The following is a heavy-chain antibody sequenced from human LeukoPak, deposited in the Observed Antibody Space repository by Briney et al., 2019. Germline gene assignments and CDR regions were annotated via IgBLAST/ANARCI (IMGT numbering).Heavy chain of an antibody. Sequence: PSETLSLTCTVSGYSISSGYYWGWIRQPPGKGLEWIGSIYHSGSTYYNPSLKSRVTISVDTSKNQFSLKLSSVTAADTAVYYCASPHYYYDSSGYPFGYWGQGTLVTVSS. D-gene: IGHD3-22*01. V-gene: IGHV4-38-2*02. J-gene: IGHJ4*02. CDR2: IYHSGST. CDR1: GYSISSGYY. CDR3: ASPHYYYDSSGYPFGY.